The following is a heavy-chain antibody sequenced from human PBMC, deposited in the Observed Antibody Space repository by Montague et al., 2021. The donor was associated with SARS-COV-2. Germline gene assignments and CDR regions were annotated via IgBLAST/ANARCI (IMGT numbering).Heavy chain of an antibody. Sequence: ETLSLTCTVSGGSISTYYWGWIRQPPGKGLEWIGYVYDSGTTKYSPSLKSRVTISADTSKNQFSLKLSSVTAADTAIYYCVRYHRDCRGGDCYAVDCWGQGTLVSVSS. CDR1: GGSISTYY. J-gene: IGHJ4*02. V-gene: IGHV4-59*08. CDR2: VYDSGTT. D-gene: IGHD2-21*02. CDR3: VRYHRDCRGGDCYAVDC.